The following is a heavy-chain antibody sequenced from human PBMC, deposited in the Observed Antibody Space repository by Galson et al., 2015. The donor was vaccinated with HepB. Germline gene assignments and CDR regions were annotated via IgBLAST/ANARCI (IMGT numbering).Heavy chain of an antibody. CDR2: IYYDGSNK. CDR3: ARDGRQFRFSGTWFDP. CDR1: GFTFSSYG. D-gene: IGHD3-10*01. J-gene: IGHJ5*02. Sequence: SLRLSCAASGFTFSSYGMQWVRQAPGKGLEWVAMIYYDGSNKDYADSVKGRFTISRDNSKNTLNLQMNSLRAEDTAVYYCARDGRQFRFSGTWFDPWGQGTLVTVSS. V-gene: IGHV3-33*01.